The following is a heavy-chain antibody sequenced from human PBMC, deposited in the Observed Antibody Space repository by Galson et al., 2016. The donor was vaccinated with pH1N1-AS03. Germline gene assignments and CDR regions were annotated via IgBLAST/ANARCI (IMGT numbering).Heavy chain of an antibody. Sequence: SVKVSCKASGGSFNTYTITWVRQAPGQRFEWLGGITPLFGAANYAQKFQGRVTITADESTTTAYMELSSLRSEDTAVYYCARVRNAYGDYWGQGTLVTVSS. CDR2: ITPLFGAA. CDR3: ARVRNAYGDY. V-gene: IGHV1-69*13. J-gene: IGHJ4*02. CDR1: GGSFNTYT. D-gene: IGHD2-8*01.